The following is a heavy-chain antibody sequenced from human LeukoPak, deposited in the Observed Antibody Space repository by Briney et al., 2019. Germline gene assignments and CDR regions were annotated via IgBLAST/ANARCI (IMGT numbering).Heavy chain of an antibody. CDR1: GYILTNYA. V-gene: IGHV1-18*01. Sequence: GASVKVSCKASGYILTNYAMNWVRQAPGQGLEWMGWISAYNGNTNYAQKLQGRVTMTTDTSTSTAYMELRSLRSDDTAVYYCARSPRIVVVGHFDYWGQGTLVTVSS. D-gene: IGHD2-15*01. J-gene: IGHJ4*02. CDR2: ISAYNGNT. CDR3: ARSPRIVVVGHFDY.